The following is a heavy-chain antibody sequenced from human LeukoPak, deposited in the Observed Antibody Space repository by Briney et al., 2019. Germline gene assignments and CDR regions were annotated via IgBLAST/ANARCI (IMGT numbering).Heavy chain of an antibody. Sequence: GGSLRLSCAASGFTFSTYSMDWVRQAPGKGLEWISFISTSSIYIYYADSVKGRFTISRDNARNSLYLQMNSLRAEDTAVYYCARGEWSSSPFDYWGQGTLVTVSS. CDR1: GFTFSTYS. CDR3: ARGEWSSSPFDY. V-gene: IGHV3-21*01. CDR2: ISTSSIYI. D-gene: IGHD6-6*01. J-gene: IGHJ4*02.